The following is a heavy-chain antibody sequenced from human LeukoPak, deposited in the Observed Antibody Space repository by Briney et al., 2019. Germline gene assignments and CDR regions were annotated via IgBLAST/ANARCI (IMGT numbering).Heavy chain of an antibody. CDR3: AIGARMIGSSPFDY. V-gene: IGHV1-8*01. D-gene: IGHD6-6*01. CDR2: MNPNSGNT. J-gene: IGHJ4*02. Sequence: ASVKVSCKASGYTFTSYDINWVRQATGQGLEWMGWMNPNSGNTGYAQKFQGRVTMTRNTSISTAYMELSSLRSEDTAVYYCAIGARMIGSSPFDYWGQGTLVTVSS. CDR1: GYTFTSYD.